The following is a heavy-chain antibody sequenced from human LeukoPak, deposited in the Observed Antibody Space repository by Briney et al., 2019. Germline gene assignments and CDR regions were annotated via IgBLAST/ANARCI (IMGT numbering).Heavy chain of an antibody. CDR2: IKQDGSEK. Sequence: PGGSLRLSXAASGFTFSSYWMSWVRQAPGKGLEWVANIKQDGSEKYYVDSVKGRFTISRDNAKNSLYLQMNSLRAEDTAVYYCARVPGDCGGDCYSYYYCMDVWGKGTTVTVSS. CDR1: GFTFSSYW. CDR3: ARVPGDCGGDCYSYYYCMDV. V-gene: IGHV3-7*01. D-gene: IGHD2-21*01. J-gene: IGHJ6*03.